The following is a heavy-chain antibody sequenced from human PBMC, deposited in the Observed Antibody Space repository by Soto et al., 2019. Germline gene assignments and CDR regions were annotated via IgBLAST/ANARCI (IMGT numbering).Heavy chain of an antibody. J-gene: IGHJ4*02. Sequence: KPSETLSLTCTVSGASISSGPYYWGWVRQPPWKGLQWIGTIYYSGSTYYNPSLKSRVTISVDTSKNQFSLRLSYVTAADTAVYYCARVAYSSSWYGAGYFDYWGQGXLVTVYS. CDR2: IYYSGST. V-gene: IGHV4-39*01. CDR1: GASISSGPYY. D-gene: IGHD6-13*01. CDR3: ARVAYSSSWYGAGYFDY.